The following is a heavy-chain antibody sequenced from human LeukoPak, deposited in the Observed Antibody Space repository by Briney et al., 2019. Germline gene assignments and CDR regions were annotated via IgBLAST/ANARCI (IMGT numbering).Heavy chain of an antibody. CDR2: MNPNSGNT. CDR3: ARGSFIVVVPAALPHYYCYGMDV. V-gene: IGHV1-8*01. J-gene: IGHJ6*02. CDR1: GYTFTSYD. D-gene: IGHD2-2*01. Sequence: EASVKVSCKASGYTFTSYDINWVRQATGQGLEWMGWMNPNSGNTGYAQKFQGRVTMTRNTSISTAYMELSSLRSEDTAVYYCARGSFIVVVPAALPHYYCYGMDVWGQGTTVTVSS.